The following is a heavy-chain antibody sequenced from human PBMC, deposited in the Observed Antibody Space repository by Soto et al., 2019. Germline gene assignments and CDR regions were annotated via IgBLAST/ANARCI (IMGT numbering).Heavy chain of an antibody. D-gene: IGHD3-3*01. CDR3: AREVYSEFWSGFNTHPYYFDD. J-gene: IGHJ4*02. Sequence: QVQLVESGGGVVQPGRSLRLSCAASGFTFSRHTMHWVRQAPGKGLEWVAAISDDGSNTYYADSVKGRFTISRDNSKNTLYLQMNSLSSEDTAVHHCAREVYSEFWSGFNTHPYYFDDWGQGTLVTFSS. CDR2: ISDDGSNT. V-gene: IGHV3-30-3*01. CDR1: GFTFSRHT.